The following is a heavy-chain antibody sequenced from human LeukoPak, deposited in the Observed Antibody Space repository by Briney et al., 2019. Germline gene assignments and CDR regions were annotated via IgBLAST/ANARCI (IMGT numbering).Heavy chain of an antibody. V-gene: IGHV3-21*01. Sequence: GGSLRLSCAASGFTFSSYSMNWVRQAPGKGLEWVSSISGSGTYKYYADSVKGRFTISRDNAKNSLFLQMNRLRAEDTAVYYCARGSRGSSTFSYYYYMDVWGKGTTVTVS. CDR1: GFTFSSYS. CDR3: ARGSRGSSTFSYYYYMDV. CDR2: ISGSGTYK. J-gene: IGHJ6*03. D-gene: IGHD6-6*01.